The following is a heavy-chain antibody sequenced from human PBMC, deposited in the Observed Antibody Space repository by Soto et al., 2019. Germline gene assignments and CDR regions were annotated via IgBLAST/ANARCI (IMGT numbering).Heavy chain of an antibody. CDR1: GFTFSSYG. Sequence: QVQLVESGGGVVQPGRSLRLSCAASGFTFSSYGMHWVRQAPGKGLEWVAVISYDGSNKYYADSVKGRCTISRDNSKNTLYLQMNSLRAEDTAVYYCAKREQQLICFDPWGQGTLVTVSS. D-gene: IGHD6-13*01. CDR2: ISYDGSNK. J-gene: IGHJ5*02. V-gene: IGHV3-30*18. CDR3: AKREQQLICFDP.